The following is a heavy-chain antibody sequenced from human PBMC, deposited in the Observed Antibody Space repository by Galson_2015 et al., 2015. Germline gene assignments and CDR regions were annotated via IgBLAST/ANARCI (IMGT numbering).Heavy chain of an antibody. J-gene: IGHJ3*02. CDR2: ISISNAKI. V-gene: IGHV3-48*02. CDR3: ARKGSSDFWRTFDI. Sequence: SLRLSCAASGFTFSNYAMNWVRQAPGKGPECISYISISNAKIHYADSVKGRFTVSRDNAKNSLYLQMNSLRDEDTAVYYCARKGSSDFWRTFDIWGQGTTVTVSS. D-gene: IGHD3-3*01. CDR1: GFTFSNYA.